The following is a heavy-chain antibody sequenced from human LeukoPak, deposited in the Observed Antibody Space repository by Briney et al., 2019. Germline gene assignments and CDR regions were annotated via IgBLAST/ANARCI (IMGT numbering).Heavy chain of an antibody. CDR3: ARGSTYYDSSGQVPFDY. CDR2: IDSDTYGNTI. CDR1: GFTLSSYS. D-gene: IGHD3-22*01. V-gene: IGHV3-48*02. Sequence: GGFLRLSCAASGFTLSSYSMNWVRQAPGKGLEWISYIDSDTYGNTIYYPHTVKGRFTISRDNAKNSLYLQMDSLRDEDTAVYYCARGSTYYDSSGQVPFDYWGQGTLVTVSS. J-gene: IGHJ4*02.